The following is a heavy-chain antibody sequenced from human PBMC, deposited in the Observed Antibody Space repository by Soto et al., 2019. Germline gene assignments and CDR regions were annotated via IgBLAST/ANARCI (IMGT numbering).Heavy chain of an antibody. V-gene: IGHV1-3*01. D-gene: IGHD2-15*01. J-gene: IGHJ5*02. CDR2: INPDNGNT. CDR1: GYTFTRYT. CDR3: ARGIATGQLDP. Sequence: QVQLVQSGAEVKKPGDSVKISCKASGYTFTRYTMNWVRQAPGQRLEWMGWINPDNGNTKSSQKFQDRVIITRDTSASTAYMDLSSLRSEDTAVYYCARGIATGQLDPWGQGTLVTVSS.